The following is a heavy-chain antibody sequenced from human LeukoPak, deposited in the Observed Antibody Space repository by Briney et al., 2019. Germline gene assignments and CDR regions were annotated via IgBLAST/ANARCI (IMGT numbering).Heavy chain of an antibody. D-gene: IGHD4-17*01. CDR3: AREVTTVTYYGMDV. V-gene: IGHV4-31*03. J-gene: IGHJ6*02. CDR1: GGSISSGGYY. Sequence: PSQTLSLTCSVSGGSISSGGYYWSWIRRHPGKGLEWIGYIYYSGSTYYNPSLKSRVTISVDTSKKQFSLKLRSVTAADTAVYYCAREVTTVTYYGMDVWGQGTTVTVSS. CDR2: IYYSGST.